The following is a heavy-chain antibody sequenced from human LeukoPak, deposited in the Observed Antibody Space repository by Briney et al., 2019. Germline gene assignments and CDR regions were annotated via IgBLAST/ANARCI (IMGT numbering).Heavy chain of an antibody. D-gene: IGHD2/OR15-2a*01. J-gene: IGHJ3*02. CDR1: GGTFSSYA. V-gene: IGHV1-69*04. CDR2: IIPILGIA. CDR3: ARSGANIGAFDI. Sequence: SVKVSCRASGGTFSSYAISWVRQAPGQGLEWMGRIIPILGIANYAQKFQGRVTITADKSTSTAYMELSSLRSEDTAVYYCARSGANIGAFDIWGQGTMVTVSS.